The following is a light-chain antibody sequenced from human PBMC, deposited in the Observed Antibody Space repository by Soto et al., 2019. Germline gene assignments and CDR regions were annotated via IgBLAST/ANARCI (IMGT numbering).Light chain of an antibody. CDR2: GAS. V-gene: IGKV3-20*01. CDR1: QSVRSSY. J-gene: IGKJ2*01. Sequence: IVLTQSPGTLSLSPGERATLSCRASQSVRSSYLAWYQQKPGQAPRLLIYGASSRATGIPDRFSGSGSGTDFTLTISRLEPEDFAVYYCQQYGSSSYPFGRGTKLEIK. CDR3: QQYGSSSYP.